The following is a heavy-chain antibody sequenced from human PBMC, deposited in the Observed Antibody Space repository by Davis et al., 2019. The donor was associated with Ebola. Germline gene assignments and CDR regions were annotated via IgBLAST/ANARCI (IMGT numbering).Heavy chain of an antibody. CDR3: ARVLGGAYFDNWFDT. Sequence: GGSLRLSCAASGFTFSSYWMSWVRQAPGKGLEWVANIKQDGSEKYYVDSVKGRFTISRDNAKNSLYLQMNSLRAEDTAIYYCARVLGGAYFDNWFDTWGQGTLVTVSS. J-gene: IGHJ5*02. CDR1: GFTFSSYW. V-gene: IGHV3-7*01. CDR2: IKQDGSEK. D-gene: IGHD2/OR15-2a*01.